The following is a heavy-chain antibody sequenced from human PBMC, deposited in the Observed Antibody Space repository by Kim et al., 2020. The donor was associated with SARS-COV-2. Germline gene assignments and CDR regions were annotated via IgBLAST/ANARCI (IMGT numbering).Heavy chain of an antibody. Sequence: SETLSLTCTVSGGSISSGGYYWSWIRQHPGKGLEWIGYIYYSGSTYYNPSLKSRVTISVDTSKNQFSLKLSSVTAADTAVYYCARAEGDYDGVGGGFDYWGQGTLVTVSS. V-gene: IGHV4-31*03. CDR1: GGSISSGGYY. D-gene: IGHD4-17*01. CDR2: IYYSGST. J-gene: IGHJ4*02. CDR3: ARAEGDYDGVGGGFDY.